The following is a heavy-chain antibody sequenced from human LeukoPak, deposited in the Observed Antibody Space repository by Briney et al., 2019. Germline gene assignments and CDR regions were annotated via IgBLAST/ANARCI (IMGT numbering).Heavy chain of an antibody. J-gene: IGHJ5*02. CDR1: GGSISSSNW. V-gene: IGHV4-4*02. Sequence: SETLSLTCAVSGGSISSSNWWSGVRQPPGKGLEWIGEIYHSGSTNYNPSLKSRVTISVDKSKNQFSLKLSSVTAADTAVYYCVRDSAAAHSDPWGQGILVTVSS. CDR2: IYHSGST. D-gene: IGHD2-15*01. CDR3: VRDSAAAHSDP.